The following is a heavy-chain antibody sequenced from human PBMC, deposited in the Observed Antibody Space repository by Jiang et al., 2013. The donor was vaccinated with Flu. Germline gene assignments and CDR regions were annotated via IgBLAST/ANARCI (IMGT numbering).Heavy chain of an antibody. D-gene: IGHD1-1*01. CDR3: ARASITTSPPAYFDY. J-gene: IGHJ4*02. CDR2: INPSGGST. CDR1: GYTFTTYY. V-gene: IGHV1-46*01. Sequence: GAEVKKPGASVRVSCKASGYTFTTYYIYWVRQAPGQGLEWMGIINPSGGSTIYAQRFQDRVTMTRDTSTSTVYMKLSSLRSEDTAVYFCARASITTSPPAYFDYWGQGTLVTVSS.